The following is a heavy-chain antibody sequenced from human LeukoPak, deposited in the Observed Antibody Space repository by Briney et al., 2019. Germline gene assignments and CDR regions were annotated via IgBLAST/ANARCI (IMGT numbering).Heavy chain of an antibody. CDR3: ARDFWNYFNY. D-gene: IGHD3-3*01. CDR2: INPDGGEK. CDR1: GFNFNGAW. V-gene: IGHV3-7*05. Sequence: GGSLRLSCVVSGFNFNGAWMGWVRQAPGEGLEWVATINPDGGEKYYVDSLKGRFTISRDNAKNSLYLQVNSLRAEDTAVYYCARDFWNYFNYWGQGTLVTVSS. J-gene: IGHJ4*02.